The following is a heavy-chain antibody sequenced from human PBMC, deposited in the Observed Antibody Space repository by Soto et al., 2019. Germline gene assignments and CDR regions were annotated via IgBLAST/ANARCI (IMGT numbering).Heavy chain of an antibody. CDR2: IRQDGGEK. CDR1: GFIFSRNW. V-gene: IGHV3-7*03. J-gene: IGHJ4*02. Sequence: PGGSLRLSCAASGFIFSRNWMSWVRQAPGKGLEWVANIRQDGGEKFYVDSVRGRFTISRDNTENSLYLHMTSLRAEDTATYYCARSVSRRAVTMFDYWGQGALVTVSS. D-gene: IGHD4-17*01. CDR3: ARSVSRRAVTMFDY.